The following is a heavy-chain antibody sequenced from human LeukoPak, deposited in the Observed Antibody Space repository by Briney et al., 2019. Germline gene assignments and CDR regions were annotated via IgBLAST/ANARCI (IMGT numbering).Heavy chain of an antibody. Sequence: GGSLRLSCAASGFTFSSYWMHWVRQAPGKGLVWVSRIKSDGSSTSCADSVKGRFTISRDNAKNTLSLQMNSLRAEDTAVYYCARERDWFFDLWGRGTLVSVSS. V-gene: IGHV3-74*01. CDR3: ARERDWFFDL. J-gene: IGHJ2*01. CDR1: GFTFSSYW. CDR2: IKSDGSST.